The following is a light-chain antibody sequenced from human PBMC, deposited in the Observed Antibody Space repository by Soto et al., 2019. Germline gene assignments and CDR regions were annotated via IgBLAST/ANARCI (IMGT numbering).Light chain of an antibody. CDR2: SAS. Sequence: DIQMTQSPSSLSASVGDRVTVTCRAGQSISRYLNWYQQRPGKAPKLLIYSASTLQPGVPSWFSGSRSGTDFTLTISSLQPEDFATYNCQHSYNGPFTFGPWTKVDI. CDR3: QHSYNGPFT. V-gene: IGKV1-39*01. J-gene: IGKJ3*01. CDR1: QSISRY.